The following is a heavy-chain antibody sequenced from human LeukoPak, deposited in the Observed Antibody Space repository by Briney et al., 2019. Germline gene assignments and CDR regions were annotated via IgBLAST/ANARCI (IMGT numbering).Heavy chain of an antibody. J-gene: IGHJ4*02. CDR2: IHYSGST. V-gene: IGHV4-59*08. Sequence: SETLSLTCTVSGGTISSYYWNWIRQPPGKGLEWIGYIHYSGSTKYNPSLKSRITISVDTSKNQFSLKLSSVTAADTAVYYCARWYSSGWAFDYWGQGTLVTVSS. CDR3: ARWYSSGWAFDY. CDR1: GGTISSYY. D-gene: IGHD6-19*01.